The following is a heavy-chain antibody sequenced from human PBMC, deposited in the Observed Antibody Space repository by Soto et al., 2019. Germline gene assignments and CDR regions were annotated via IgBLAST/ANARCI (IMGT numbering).Heavy chain of an antibody. J-gene: IGHJ4*02. V-gene: IGHV4-59*01. CDR2: IFYSRNT. Sequence: QVQLQESGPGLVKPSETLYLTCTVSGGSISSYYWSWIRQPPGKGLEWLGYIFYSRNTNYNPSLKSRVTMSVDTSTSQFSLRLTSVTAADTAVYYCARAKTFYCGGDCPYFDYWGQGTLVTVSS. CDR1: GGSISSYY. D-gene: IGHD2-21*02. CDR3: ARAKTFYCGGDCPYFDY.